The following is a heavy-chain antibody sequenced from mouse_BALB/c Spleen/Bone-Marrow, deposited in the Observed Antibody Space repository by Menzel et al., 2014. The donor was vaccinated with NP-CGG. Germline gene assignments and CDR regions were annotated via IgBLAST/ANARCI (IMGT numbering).Heavy chain of an antibody. V-gene: IGHV5-6*01. CDR1: GFTFSTYG. Sequence: EVQLVESGGDLVRPGGSLKLSCAASGFTFSTYGMSWVRQTPDSVKGRFTISRDNAKNTLYLQMSSLKSEDTAMYYCTRQGNWDHYAMDYWGQGTSVTVSS. J-gene: IGHJ4*01. CDR3: TRQGNWDHYAMDY. D-gene: IGHD4-1*01.